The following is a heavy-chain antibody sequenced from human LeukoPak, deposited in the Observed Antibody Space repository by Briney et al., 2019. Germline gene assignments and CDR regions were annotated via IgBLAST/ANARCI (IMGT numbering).Heavy chain of an antibody. D-gene: IGHD5-24*01. J-gene: IGHJ4*02. CDR2: ISWNSGSI. Sequence: GGSLRLSCAASGFTFDDYAMHWVRQAPGKGLEWVSGISWNSGSIGYADSVKGRFTISRDNAKNSLSLQMNSLRADDTAVYYCATESVELATIPLGYWGQGTLVTVSS. CDR3: ATESVELATIPLGY. CDR1: GFTFDDYA. V-gene: IGHV3-9*01.